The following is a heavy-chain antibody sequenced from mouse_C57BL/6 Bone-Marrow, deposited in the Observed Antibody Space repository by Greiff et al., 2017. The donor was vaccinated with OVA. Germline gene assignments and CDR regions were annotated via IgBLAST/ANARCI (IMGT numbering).Heavy chain of an antibody. CDR3: ARGVVAPYYSMDY. V-gene: IGHV1-39*01. J-gene: IGHJ4*01. CDR2: INPNYGTT. D-gene: IGHD1-1*01. CDR1: GYSFTDYN. Sequence: VQLQQSGPELVKPGASVKISCKASGYSFTDYNMNWVKQSNGKGLEWIGVINPNYGTTSYNQKFKGKATLTVDQSSSTAYMQLNSLTSEASAVDYCARGVVAPYYSMDYWGQGTSVTVSS.